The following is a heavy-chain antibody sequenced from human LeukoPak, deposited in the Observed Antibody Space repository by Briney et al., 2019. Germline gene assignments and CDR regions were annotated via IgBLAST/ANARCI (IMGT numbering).Heavy chain of an antibody. V-gene: IGHV3-49*04. CDR2: IKSKAYGGTT. D-gene: IGHD3-22*01. CDR1: GFNFGDYD. CDR3: AKHPSGYYYDHFDH. J-gene: IGHJ4*02. Sequence: GGSLRLSCAASGFNFGDYDMTWVRQAPGKGLEWVGFIKSKAYGGTTDYAASVKGRFTISRDDSKSIAYLQMNSLQTEDTAVYYCAKHPSGYYYDHFDHWGQGTLVTVSS.